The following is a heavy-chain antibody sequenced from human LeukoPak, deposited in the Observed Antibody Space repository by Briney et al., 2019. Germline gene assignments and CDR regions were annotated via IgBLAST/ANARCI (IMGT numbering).Heavy chain of an antibody. D-gene: IGHD3-3*01. CDR3: ARDRGYDFWSGYSHFDY. J-gene: IGHJ4*02. CDR1: GGSISSYY. Sequence: SSETLCLTCTVSGGSISSYYWNWIRQPAGKGLEWIGRIYTSGSTNYNPSLKSRVTMSVEASKNQFSLKLSSVTAADTAVYYCARDRGYDFWSGYSHFDYWGQGTLVTVSS. CDR2: IYTSGST. V-gene: IGHV4-4*07.